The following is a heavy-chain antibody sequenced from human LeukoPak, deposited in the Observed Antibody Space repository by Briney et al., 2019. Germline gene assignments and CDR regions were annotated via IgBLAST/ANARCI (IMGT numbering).Heavy chain of an antibody. CDR1: GFTFSSYW. CDR2: IKQDGSEK. D-gene: IGHD2-2*01. J-gene: IGHJ5*02. V-gene: IGHV3-7*01. CDR3: ASAIYCSSTSCHPWFDP. Sequence: SGGSLRLSCAASGFTFSSYWMSWVRQAPGKGLEWVANIKQDGSEKYYADSVKGRFTISRDNAKNSPYLQMNSLRAEDTAVYYCASAIYCSSTSCHPWFDPWGQGTLVTVSS.